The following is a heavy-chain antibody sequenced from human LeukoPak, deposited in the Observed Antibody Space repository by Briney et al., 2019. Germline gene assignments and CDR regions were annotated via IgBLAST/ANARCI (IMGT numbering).Heavy chain of an antibody. CDR1: GGSFSGYY. D-gene: IGHD2-21*01. V-gene: IGHV4-34*01. J-gene: IGHJ4*02. CDR3: ARGLFY. Sequence: MASETLSLTCAVYGGSFSGYYWSWIRQPPGKGLEWIGEINHSGSTNYNPSLKSRVTISVDTSKNQFSLKLSSVTAADTAVYYCARGLFYWGQGTLVTVSS. CDR2: INHSGST.